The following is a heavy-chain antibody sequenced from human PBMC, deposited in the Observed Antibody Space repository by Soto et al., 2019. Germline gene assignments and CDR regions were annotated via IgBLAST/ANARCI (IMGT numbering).Heavy chain of an antibody. CDR3: AKMTSESYGRNYGLDV. D-gene: IGHD5-18*01. Sequence: GGSLRLSCVASGFTFSDYAMSWVRQAPGGGLEWVSALPYNGASPYYADSVKGRFTISRDNSKKTLFLQMNSLRAEDTALYSCAKMTSESYGRNYGLDVWGKGTTVTASS. J-gene: IGHJ6*04. CDR1: GFTFSDYA. V-gene: IGHV3-23*01. CDR2: LPYNGASP.